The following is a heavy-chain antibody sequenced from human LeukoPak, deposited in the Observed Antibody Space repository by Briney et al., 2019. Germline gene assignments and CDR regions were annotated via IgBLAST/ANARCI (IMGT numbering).Heavy chain of an antibody. Sequence: SETLSLTCTVSGGSISSYYWSWIRQPPGKGLEWIGYIYYSGSTNYNPSLKSRVTISVDTSKNQFSLKLSSVTVADTAVYYCARQSELRRRAFDIWGQGTMVTVSS. D-gene: IGHD1-26*01. CDR2: IYYSGST. CDR1: GGSISSYY. J-gene: IGHJ3*02. CDR3: ARQSELRRRAFDI. V-gene: IGHV4-59*01.